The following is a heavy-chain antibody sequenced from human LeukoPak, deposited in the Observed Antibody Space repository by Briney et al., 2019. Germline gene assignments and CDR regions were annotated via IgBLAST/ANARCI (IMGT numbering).Heavy chain of an antibody. V-gene: IGHV3-74*01. CDR2: INSDGSST. D-gene: IGHD6-25*01. J-gene: IGHJ3*02. Sequence: SGGSLRLSCAASGFTFSSYWMHWVRQAPGKGLVWVSRINSDGSSTSYAASVKGRFTISRDNAKNTLYLQMNSLRAEDTAVYYCARRSAAKDAFDIWGQGTMVTVSS. CDR3: ARRSAAKDAFDI. CDR1: GFTFSSYW.